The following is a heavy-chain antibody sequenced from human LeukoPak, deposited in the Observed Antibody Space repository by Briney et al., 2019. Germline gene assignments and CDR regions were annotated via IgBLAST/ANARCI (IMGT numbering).Heavy chain of an antibody. J-gene: IGHJ4*02. D-gene: IGHD6-19*01. CDR2: INPNSGGT. V-gene: IGHV1-2*02. Sequence: ASVKVSCKASGYTFTGYYMHWVRQAPGQGLEWMGWINPNSGGTNYAQKFQGRVTMTRDTSISTAYMELSRLRSDNTAVYYCARDLIAVAGKGYSGQGTLVTVSS. CDR1: GYTFTGYY. CDR3: ARDLIAVAGKGY.